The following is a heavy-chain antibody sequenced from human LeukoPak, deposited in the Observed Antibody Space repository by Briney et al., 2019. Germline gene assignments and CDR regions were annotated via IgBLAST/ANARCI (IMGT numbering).Heavy chain of an antibody. CDR1: GYTFTSYG. J-gene: IGHJ4*02. D-gene: IGHD6-19*01. V-gene: IGHV1-18*01. CDR3: ARGEAVAGTSWPGFDY. Sequence: ASVKVSCKASGYTFTSYGISWVRQAPGQGLEWMGWISAYNGNTNYAQKLQGRVTMTTDTSTSTAYMELRSLRSDDTAVYYCARGEAVAGTSWPGFDYWGQGTLVTVSS. CDR2: ISAYNGNT.